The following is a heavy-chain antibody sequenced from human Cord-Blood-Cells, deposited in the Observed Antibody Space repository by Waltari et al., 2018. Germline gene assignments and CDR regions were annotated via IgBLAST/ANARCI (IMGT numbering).Heavy chain of an antibody. CDR3: ARGVVGDYFDY. CDR2: ISSSSSYI. D-gene: IGHD3-10*01. V-gene: IGHV3-21*01. CDR1: GFTFSRNS. J-gene: IGHJ4*02. Sequence: EVQLVESGGGLVKPGGSLRLSCAASGFTFSRNSMNWVRQAPGKGLEWVSSISSSSSYIYYADSVKGRFTISRDNAKNSLYLQMNSLRAEDTAVYYCARGVVGDYFDYWGQGTLVTVSS.